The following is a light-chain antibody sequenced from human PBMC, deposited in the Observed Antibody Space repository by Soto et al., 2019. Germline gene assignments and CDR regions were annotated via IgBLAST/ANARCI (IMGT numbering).Light chain of an antibody. CDR3: QQYEDIPWT. V-gene: IGKV1-33*01. Sequence: DIQMTQSPSSLSASVGDSVTITCQASQDINNYLNWYQQKSGNAPKLLIYDASNLETGVPSRFCGSGSGTDFTFTIGSLQPEDIATYYCQQYEDIPWTFGHGTKVQIK. CDR2: DAS. CDR1: QDINNY. J-gene: IGKJ1*01.